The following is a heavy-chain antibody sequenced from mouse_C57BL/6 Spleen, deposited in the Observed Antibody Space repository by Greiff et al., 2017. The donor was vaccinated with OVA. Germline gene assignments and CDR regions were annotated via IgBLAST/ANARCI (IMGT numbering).Heavy chain of an antibody. D-gene: IGHD2-3*01. Sequence: EVQLLESGPVLVKPGASVKMSCKASGYTFTDYYMNWVKQSPGKSLEWIGVINPYNGGTSYNQKFKGKATLTVDKSSSTAYMELNSLTSEDSAVYYCARDGCYDGYGGFDYWGQGTLVTVSA. CDR3: ARDGCYDGYGGFDY. CDR1: GYTFTDYY. CDR2: INPYNGGT. J-gene: IGHJ3*01. V-gene: IGHV1-19*01.